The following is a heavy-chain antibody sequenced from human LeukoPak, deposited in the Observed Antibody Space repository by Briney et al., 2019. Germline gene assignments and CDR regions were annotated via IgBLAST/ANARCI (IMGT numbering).Heavy chain of an antibody. V-gene: IGHV5-51*01. CDR1: GYDFTTYW. Sequence: GESLKISCKGSGYDFTTYWVAWVRQMPGKGLEWLGFVYPGDSATRYSPSLQGQVTISADKSINTAYLQWSSLKASDTAKYYCAIRRGAPWVATIWGLDYWGEGTLVSVSS. J-gene: IGHJ4*02. CDR3: AIRRGAPWVATIWGLDY. D-gene: IGHD5-12*01. CDR2: VYPGDSAT.